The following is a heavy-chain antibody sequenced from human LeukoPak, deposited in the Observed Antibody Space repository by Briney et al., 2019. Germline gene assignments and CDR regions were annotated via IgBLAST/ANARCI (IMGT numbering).Heavy chain of an antibody. J-gene: IGHJ4*02. V-gene: IGHV1-69*04. Sequence: ASVKVSCKASGGTFSSYAISWVRQAPGQGLEWMGRIIPILGIANYAQKFQGRVTITADKSTSTAYMELSSLRSEDTAVYYCERDQSGYDRAGDYWGQGTLVTVSS. D-gene: IGHD5-12*01. CDR1: GGTFSSYA. CDR2: IIPILGIA. CDR3: ERDQSGYDRAGDY.